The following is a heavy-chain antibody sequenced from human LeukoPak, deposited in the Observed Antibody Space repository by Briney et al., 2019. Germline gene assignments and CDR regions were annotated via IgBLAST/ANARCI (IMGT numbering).Heavy chain of an antibody. D-gene: IGHD6-6*01. Sequence: KPSETLSLTCTVSGGSISSYYWSWIRQPAGKGLEWIGRIYTSGSTNYNPSLKSRVTMSVDTSKNQFSLKLSSVTAADTAVYYCARERSSAIAARPVWFDPWGQGTLVTVSS. CDR2: IYTSGST. V-gene: IGHV4-4*07. J-gene: IGHJ5*02. CDR3: ARERSSAIAARPVWFDP. CDR1: GGSISSYY.